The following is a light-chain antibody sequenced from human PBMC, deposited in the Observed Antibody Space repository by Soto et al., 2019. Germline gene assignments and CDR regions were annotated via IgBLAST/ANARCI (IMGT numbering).Light chain of an antibody. Sequence: DIQMTQSPSTLSASVGDRVTITCRASQDISTYLAWYQQEPGKAPKLLIYTASTLQSGVPSRFSGSGSGTDFTLTISSLQPEDFATYYCQQLNSYPLTFGGGTKVDI. CDR2: TAS. J-gene: IGKJ4*01. CDR1: QDISTY. CDR3: QQLNSYPLT. V-gene: IGKV1-9*01.